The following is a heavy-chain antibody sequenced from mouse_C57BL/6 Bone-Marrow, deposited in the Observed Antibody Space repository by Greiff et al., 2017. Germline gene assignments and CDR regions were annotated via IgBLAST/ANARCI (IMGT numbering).Heavy chain of an antibody. J-gene: IGHJ2*01. CDR3: ASRDCYGSSFFDY. Sequence: VQLQQSGAELVKPGASVKISCKASGYAFSSYWMNWVKQRPGKGLEWIGQIYPGDGDTNYNGKFKGKATLTADKSSSTAYMQLSSLTSGGSAVYFCASRDCYGSSFFDYWGQGTTLTVSS. D-gene: IGHD1-1*01. V-gene: IGHV1-80*01. CDR2: IYPGDGDT. CDR1: GYAFSSYW.